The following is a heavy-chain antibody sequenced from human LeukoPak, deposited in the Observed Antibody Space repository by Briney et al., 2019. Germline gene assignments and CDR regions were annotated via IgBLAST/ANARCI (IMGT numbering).Heavy chain of an antibody. CDR2: INPNSGGT. V-gene: IGHV1-2*06. J-gene: IGHJ4*02. D-gene: IGHD2-15*01. Sequence: ASVKVSCKASGYTFTGYYMHWVRQAPGQGPEWMGRINPNSGGTNYAQKFQGRVTMTRDTSISTAYMELSRLRSDDTAVYYCTREGSDSCHDYWGQGTLVTVSS. CDR1: GYTFTGYY. CDR3: TREGSDSCHDY.